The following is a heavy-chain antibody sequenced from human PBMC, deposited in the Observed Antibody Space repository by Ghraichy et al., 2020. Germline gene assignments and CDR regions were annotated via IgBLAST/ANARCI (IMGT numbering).Heavy chain of an antibody. J-gene: IGHJ6*02. D-gene: IGHD2-2*01. V-gene: IGHV3-23*01. CDR1: GFTFNNYA. CDR2: NTVSGGRT. Sequence: GESLNISCAASGFTFNNYAMSWVRQAPGKGLEWVSLNTVSGGRTSYADSVKGRFTISLDPSKTTMYLQMNSLRAEDTAKYYCAKTTAVHYYYGLDVWGQGTTVTVSS. CDR3: AKTTAVHYYYGLDV.